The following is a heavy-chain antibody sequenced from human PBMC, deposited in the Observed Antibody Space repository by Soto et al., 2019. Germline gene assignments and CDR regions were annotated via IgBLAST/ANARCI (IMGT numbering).Heavy chain of an antibody. J-gene: IGHJ6*02. CDR3: AKSRGGTANGLDV. V-gene: IGHV3-74*01. CDR2: IDTTGSST. CDR1: GFTFSSHK. Sequence: PGGSLRLSCAASGFTFSSHKIHWVRQAPGKGLVWVSRIDTTGSSTIYADSVKGRFTISRGNAKNLLYLQMNSLSAEDTALYHCAKSRGGTANGLDVWGQGTTVTVSS. D-gene: IGHD2-15*01.